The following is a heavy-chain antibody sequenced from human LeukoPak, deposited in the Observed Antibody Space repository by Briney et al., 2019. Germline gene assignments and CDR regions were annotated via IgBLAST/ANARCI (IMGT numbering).Heavy chain of an antibody. J-gene: IGHJ3*02. D-gene: IGHD3-9*01. CDR1: GGSISSYY. Sequence: SETLSLTCTVSGGSISSYYWSWIRQPPGKGLEWIGYTYYSGSTNYNPSLKSRVTISVDTSKNQFSLKLSSVTAADTAVYYCARELTLAYYDILTGYPDAFDIWGQGTMVTVSS. V-gene: IGHV4-59*01. CDR2: TYYSGST. CDR3: ARELTLAYYDILTGYPDAFDI.